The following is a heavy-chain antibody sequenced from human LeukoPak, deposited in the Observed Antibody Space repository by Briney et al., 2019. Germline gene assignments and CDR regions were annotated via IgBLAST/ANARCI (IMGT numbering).Heavy chain of an antibody. D-gene: IGHD6-19*01. J-gene: IGHJ6*03. CDR2: ITSSGAYI. CDR1: GFTFNYYN. CDR3: AKIYSSGWYRSRYYYYYMDV. Sequence: GGSLRLSCAASGFTFNYYNVNWVRQAPGKALEWVSSITSSGAYIFYADSVRGRFTISRDNAKDSLYLQMNSLRAEDTAVYYCAKIYSSGWYRSRYYYYYMDVWGKGTTVTISS. V-gene: IGHV3-21*01.